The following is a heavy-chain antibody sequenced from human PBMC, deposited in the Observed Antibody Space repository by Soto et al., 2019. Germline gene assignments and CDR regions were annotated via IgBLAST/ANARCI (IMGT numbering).Heavy chain of an antibody. J-gene: IGHJ6*02. V-gene: IGHV3-49*03. Sequence: GGSLRLSCTASGFTFGDYAMSWFRQAPGKGLEWVGFIRSKAYGGTTEYAASVKGRFTISRDDSKSIAYLQMNSLKTEDTAAYYCXRDRIAARYYYYYGMDVWGQGTTVTVSS. CDR1: GFTFGDYA. CDR3: XRDRIAARYYYYYGMDV. D-gene: IGHD6-6*01. CDR2: IRSKAYGGTT.